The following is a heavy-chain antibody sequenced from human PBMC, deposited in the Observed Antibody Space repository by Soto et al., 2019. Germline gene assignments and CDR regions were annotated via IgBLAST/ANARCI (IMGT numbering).Heavy chain of an antibody. Sequence: SETLSLTCTVSGGSISRYYWSWIRQPPGKGLEWIGYIYYSGSTNYNPCLKSRVTISVDTSKNQFSLKLSSVTAADTAVHYCARVSSQTVNDAFDIWGQGPMVTVS. CDR2: IYYSGST. CDR1: GGSISRYY. D-gene: IGHD1-1*01. CDR3: ARVSSQTVNDAFDI. J-gene: IGHJ3*02. V-gene: IGHV4-59*01.